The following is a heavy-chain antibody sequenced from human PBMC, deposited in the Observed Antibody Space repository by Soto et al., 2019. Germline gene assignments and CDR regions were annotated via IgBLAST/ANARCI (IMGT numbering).Heavy chain of an antibody. Sequence: ASVKVSCKASGYTFTSYDINWVRQATGQGLEWMGWMNPNSGNTGYAQKFQGRVTMTRNTSISTAYMELSSLRSEDTAVYYCARGYCSGGSCYLYYYYYYMDVWGKGTTVTVSS. CDR1: GYTFTSYD. V-gene: IGHV1-8*01. CDR2: MNPNSGNT. J-gene: IGHJ6*03. D-gene: IGHD2-15*01. CDR3: ARGYCSGGSCYLYYYYYYMDV.